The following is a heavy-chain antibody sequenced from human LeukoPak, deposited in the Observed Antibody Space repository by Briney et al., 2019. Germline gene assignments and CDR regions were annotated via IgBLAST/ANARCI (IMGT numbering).Heavy chain of an antibody. Sequence: GGSLRLSCAASGFTVSSNYMSWVRQAPGKGLEWVANIKQDGSEKYYVDSVKGRFTISRDNAKNSLYLQMNSLRVEDTALYYCARVRSVGGNPHAFNIWGQGTMVTVSS. V-gene: IGHV3-7*01. J-gene: IGHJ3*02. CDR2: IKQDGSEK. CDR3: ARVRSVGGNPHAFNI. D-gene: IGHD4-23*01. CDR1: GFTVSSNY.